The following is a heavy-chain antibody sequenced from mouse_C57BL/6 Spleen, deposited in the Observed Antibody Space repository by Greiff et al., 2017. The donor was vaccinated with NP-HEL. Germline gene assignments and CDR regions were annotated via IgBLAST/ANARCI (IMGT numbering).Heavy chain of an antibody. CDR3: ARWSWEDWYFDV. V-gene: IGHV1-53*01. J-gene: IGHJ1*03. D-gene: IGHD4-1*01. Sequence: QVQLKQPGTELVKPGASVKLSCKASGYTFTSYWMHWVKQRPGQGLEWIGNINPSNGGTNYNEKFKSKATLTVDKSSSTAYMQLSSLTSEDSAVYYCARWSWEDWYFDVWGTGTTVTVSS. CDR2: INPSNGGT. CDR1: GYTFTSYW.